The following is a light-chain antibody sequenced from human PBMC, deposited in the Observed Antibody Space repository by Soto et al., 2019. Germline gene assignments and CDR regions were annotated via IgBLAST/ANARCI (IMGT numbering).Light chain of an antibody. V-gene: IGKV3-15*01. J-gene: IGKJ1*01. CDR2: GAS. CDR3: QQYDSWPSWT. Sequence: EIVMTQSPATLSVSPGERATLSCRASQSISIHLAWYQQQPGQGPRLLIYGASTRDTGTPARFSGSGSGTEFTLTISSLQSEDFAVYYCQQYDSWPSWTFGQGTKVEIK. CDR1: QSISIH.